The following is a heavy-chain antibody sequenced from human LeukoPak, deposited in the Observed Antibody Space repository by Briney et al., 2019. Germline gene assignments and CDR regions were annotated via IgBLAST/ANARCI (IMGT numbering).Heavy chain of an antibody. D-gene: IGHD3-10*01. J-gene: IGHJ6*03. CDR1: GCTFSSDL. CDR3: ARIGSGSYYPYYYYYYIHV. CDR2: INKDGSER. V-gene: IGHV3-7*01. Sequence: GGALRLSCAASGCTFSSDLMMWVGQAPGKGVEGVANINKDGSERYYVDSVKGRFTISRDNARNSLYLQMNSLRPDDTSLYYCARIGSGSYYPYYYYYYIHVWGKGTTVTVSS.